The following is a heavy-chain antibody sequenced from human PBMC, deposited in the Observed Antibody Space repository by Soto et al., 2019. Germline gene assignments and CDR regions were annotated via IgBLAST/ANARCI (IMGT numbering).Heavy chain of an antibody. V-gene: IGHV3-30-3*01. J-gene: IGHJ4*02. Sequence: QVQLVESGGGVVQPGRSLRLSCAASGFTFSSYAMHWVRQAPGKGLEWVAVISYDGSNKYYADSVKGRFTISRDNSENTLYLQMNSLRAEDTAVYYCAREFGVSSPRPDYWGQGTLVTVSS. CDR2: ISYDGSNK. CDR3: AREFGVSSPRPDY. CDR1: GFTFSSYA. D-gene: IGHD3-10*01.